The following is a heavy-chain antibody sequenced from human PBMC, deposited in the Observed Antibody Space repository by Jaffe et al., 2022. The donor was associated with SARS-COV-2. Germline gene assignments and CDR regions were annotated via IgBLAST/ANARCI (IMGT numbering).Heavy chain of an antibody. D-gene: IGHD2-21*02. J-gene: IGHJ5*02. CDR3: ARDPPATAIYHWFDP. CDR2: ISSSSSYI. V-gene: IGHV3-21*01. CDR1: GFTFSSYS. Sequence: EVQLVESGGGLVKPGGSLRLSCAASGFTFSSYSMNWVRQAPGKGLEWVSSISSSSSYIYYADSVKGRFTISRDNAKNSLYLQMNSLRAEDTAVYYCARDPPATAIYHWFDPWGQGTLVTVSS.